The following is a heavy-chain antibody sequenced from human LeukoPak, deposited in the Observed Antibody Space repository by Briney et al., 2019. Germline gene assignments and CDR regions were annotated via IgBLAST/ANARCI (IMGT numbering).Heavy chain of an antibody. Sequence: GASVKVSCKASGYTFTNYGINWLRQAPGQGLEWMGGIIPIFGTANYAQKFQGRVTITADESTSTAYMELSSLRSEDTAVYYCARDGSGSYQNFDYWGQGTLVTVSS. J-gene: IGHJ4*02. CDR1: GYTFTNYG. V-gene: IGHV1-69*13. CDR3: ARDGSGSYQNFDY. CDR2: IIPIFGTA. D-gene: IGHD3-10*01.